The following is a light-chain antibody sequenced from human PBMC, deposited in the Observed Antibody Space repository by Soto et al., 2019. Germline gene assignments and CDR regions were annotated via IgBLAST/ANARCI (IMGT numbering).Light chain of an antibody. CDR3: TSYTSTSTPYV. V-gene: IGLV2-14*01. Sequence: QSALTQPASVSGSPGQSITISCAGTSSDVGRYTYVSWYQQHPGKAPKLIIYDVYNRPSGVSNRFSGSKSGNTASLTISGLPAEDEADYYCTSYTSTSTPYVFGGGTQLTVL. CDR1: SSDVGRYTY. J-gene: IGLJ7*01. CDR2: DVY.